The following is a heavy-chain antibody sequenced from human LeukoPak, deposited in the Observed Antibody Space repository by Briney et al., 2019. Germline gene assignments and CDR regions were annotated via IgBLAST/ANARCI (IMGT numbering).Heavy chain of an antibody. J-gene: IGHJ4*02. V-gene: IGHV4-38-2*02. Sequence: SETLSLTCIVSGDSPASGYYGGWIRQAPGKGLEWIGSIYQSGTTYYNPSLKSRVTISKDTSKNQFSLRLTSVTDADTALYYCARDRRGYRTELDSWGQGTLVTVSS. CDR3: ARDRRGYRTELDS. CDR1: GDSPASGYY. CDR2: IYQSGTT. D-gene: IGHD3-22*01.